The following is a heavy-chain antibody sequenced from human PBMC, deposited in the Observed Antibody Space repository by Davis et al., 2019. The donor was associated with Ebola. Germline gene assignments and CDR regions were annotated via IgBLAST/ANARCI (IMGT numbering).Heavy chain of an antibody. CDR1: GFTFTSYA. CDR2: ISSRGTNI. CDR3: AREGSIFGVARVLYYYYGMDV. V-gene: IGHV3-48*02. D-gene: IGHD3-3*01. Sequence: GGSLRLSCAASGFTFTSYAMDWVRQAPGKGLEWVSYISSRGTNIYYADSVKGRFTISRDNAKNSLYLQMNSLRDENTAVYYCAREGSIFGVARVLYYYYGMDVWGQGTTVTVSS. J-gene: IGHJ6*02.